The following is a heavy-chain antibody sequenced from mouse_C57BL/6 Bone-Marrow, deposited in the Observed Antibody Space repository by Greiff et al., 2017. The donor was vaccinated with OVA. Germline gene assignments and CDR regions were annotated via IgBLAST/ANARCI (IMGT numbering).Heavy chain of an antibody. CDR1: GFNIKNTY. CDR3: ARWDTTVLDYFDY. CDR2: IDPANGNT. D-gene: IGHD1-1*01. J-gene: IGHJ2*01. Sequence: EVKLVESVAELVRPGASVKLSCTASGFNIKNTYMHWVKQRPEQGLEWIGRIDPANGNTKYAPKFQGKATITADTSSNTAYLQLSSLTSEDTAIYYCARWDTTVLDYFDYWGQGTTLTVSS. V-gene: IGHV14-3*01.